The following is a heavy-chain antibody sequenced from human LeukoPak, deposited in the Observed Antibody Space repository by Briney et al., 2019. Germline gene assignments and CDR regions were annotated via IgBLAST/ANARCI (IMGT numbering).Heavy chain of an antibody. D-gene: IGHD1-26*01. CDR3: ARDVVGATTWFDP. Sequence: PGGSLRLSCAASGFTFSSYIMNWVRQAPGKGLEWVSSISSSSSYIYYADSVKGRFTISRDNAKNSLHLQMNSLRAEDTAVYYCARDVVGATTWFDPWGQGTLVTVSS. J-gene: IGHJ5*02. V-gene: IGHV3-21*01. CDR1: GFTFSSYI. CDR2: ISSSSSYI.